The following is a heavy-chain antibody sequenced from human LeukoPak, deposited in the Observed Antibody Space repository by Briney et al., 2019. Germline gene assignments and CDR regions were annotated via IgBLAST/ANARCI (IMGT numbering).Heavy chain of an antibody. CDR1: GGSISSGGYY. CDR3: ARDGLGGSSWSYYFDY. V-gene: IGHV4-30-2*01. D-gene: IGHD6-13*01. Sequence: SETLSLTCTVSGGSISSGGYYWSWIRQPPGKGLEWIGYIYHSGSTYCNPSLKSRVTISVDRSKNQFSLKLSSVTAADTAVYYCARDGLGGSSWSYYFDYWGQGTLVTVSS. J-gene: IGHJ4*02. CDR2: IYHSGST.